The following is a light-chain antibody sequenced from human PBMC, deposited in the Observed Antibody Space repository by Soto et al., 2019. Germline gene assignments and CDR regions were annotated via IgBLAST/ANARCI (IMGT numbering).Light chain of an antibody. CDR2: EVS. CDR1: SSDVGAYNY. V-gene: IGLV2-14*01. J-gene: IGLJ1*01. Sequence: QSALTQPASVSGSPGQSITISCTGASSDVGAYNYVSWYQQHPGKAPKLMIFEVSHRPSGVSTRSSGSKSGNTASLTISGFQAEDEADYYCMSYTSNCLYVFGTGTKVTVL. CDR3: MSYTSNCLYV.